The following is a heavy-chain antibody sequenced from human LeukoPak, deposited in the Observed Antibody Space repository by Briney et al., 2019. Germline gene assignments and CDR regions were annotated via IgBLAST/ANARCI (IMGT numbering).Heavy chain of an antibody. D-gene: IGHD3-10*01. CDR2: MNPNSGNT. V-gene: IGHV1-8*03. J-gene: IGHJ4*02. CDR1: GYTFTSYD. Sequence: GASVKVSYKASGYTFTSYDINWVRQATGQGLEWMGWMNPNSGNTGYAQKFQGRVTITRNTSISTAYMELSSLRSEDTAVYYCARGRGFGELNLHDYWGQGTLVTVSS. CDR3: ARGRGFGELNLHDY.